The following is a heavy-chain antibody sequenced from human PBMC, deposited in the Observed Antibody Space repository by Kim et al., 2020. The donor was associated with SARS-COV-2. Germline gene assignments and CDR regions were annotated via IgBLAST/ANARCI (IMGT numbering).Heavy chain of an antibody. V-gene: IGHV4-39*01. D-gene: IGHD6-13*01. CDR3: AGRKTAAVDY. Sequence: SETLSLTCTVSGGSISGSSYYWDWIRQPPGKGLEWIGSIYYSGSTYYNPSLKSRVTISVDTSKNQFSLKLTSVTAADTAVYYCAGRKTAAVDYWGQGTLVTVSS. CDR2: IYYSGST. CDR1: GGSISGSSYY. J-gene: IGHJ4*02.